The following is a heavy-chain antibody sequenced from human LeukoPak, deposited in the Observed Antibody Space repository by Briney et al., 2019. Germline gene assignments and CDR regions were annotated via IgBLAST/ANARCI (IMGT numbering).Heavy chain of an antibody. Sequence: ASVKVSCQVSGYTLTELSMHWVRQAPGRGLEWMGGFDPEDGETIYAQQFQVRVTMTEDTSTDTAYMELSSVRCEDRAVYYCSTGQQWHTRTYYYFMDVWRKGTAVSVSS. V-gene: IGHV1-24*01. D-gene: IGHD6-19*01. CDR3: STGQQWHTRTYYYFMDV. J-gene: IGHJ6*03. CDR2: FDPEDGET. CDR1: GYTLTELS.